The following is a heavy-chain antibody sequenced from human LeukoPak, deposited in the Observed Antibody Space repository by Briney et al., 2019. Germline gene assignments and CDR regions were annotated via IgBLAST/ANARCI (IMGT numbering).Heavy chain of an antibody. V-gene: IGHV1-69*01. J-gene: IGHJ4*02. Sequence: ASVKVSCKASGGTLSSYAISWVRQAPGQGLEWMGGIIPIFGTANYAQKFQGRVTITADESTSTAYMELSSLRSEDTAVYYCARDRGYYYDSSGYYDPLDYWGQGTLVTVSS. D-gene: IGHD3-22*01. CDR2: IIPIFGTA. CDR1: GGTLSSYA. CDR3: ARDRGYYYDSSGYYDPLDY.